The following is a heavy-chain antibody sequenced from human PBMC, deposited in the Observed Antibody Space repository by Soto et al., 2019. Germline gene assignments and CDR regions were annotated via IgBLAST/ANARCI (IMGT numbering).Heavy chain of an antibody. Sequence: SLRLSCTFSGFTSDDYDYALTWVRQAPGKGLQWLGLIRGSTYGGTTEYAASVKDRFTISRDDSKGIAYLQMNSLKTEDTAVYYCSRDGDFYGLDVWGQGTTVTVSS. CDR2: IRGSTYGGTT. CDR1: GFTSDDYDYA. CDR3: SRDGDFYGLDV. D-gene: IGHD3-3*01. J-gene: IGHJ6*02. V-gene: IGHV3-49*04.